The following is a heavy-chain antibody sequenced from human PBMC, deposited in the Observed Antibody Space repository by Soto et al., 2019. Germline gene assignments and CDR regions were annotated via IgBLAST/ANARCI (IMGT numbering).Heavy chain of an antibody. D-gene: IGHD4-17*01. J-gene: IGHJ4*02. CDR3: ARDLASTTIPNY. Sequence: PGGSMTLSCAAVGFAFRSHWMSWVRQAPGKGLEGVANIKQDGSEKYYVDSVKGRFTISRDNAKNSLYLQMNSLRAEDTAVYYCARDLASTTIPNYWGQGT. V-gene: IGHV3-7*04. CDR1: GFAFRSHW. CDR2: IKQDGSEK.